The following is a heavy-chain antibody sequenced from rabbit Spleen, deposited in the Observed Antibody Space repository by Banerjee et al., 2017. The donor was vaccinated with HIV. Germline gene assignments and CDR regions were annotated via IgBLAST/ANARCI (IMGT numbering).Heavy chain of an antibody. D-gene: IGHD1-1*01. CDR2: IDIGSSGFT. CDR3: ARDTSSSFSSYGMDL. V-gene: IGHV1S40*01. J-gene: IGHJ6*01. Sequence: QSLEESGGDLGKPGASLTLTCTASGVSFSSSSYMCWVRQAPGKGLEWIACIDIGSSGFTYFATWAKGRFTISKTSSTTVTLQMTRLTAADTATYFCARDTSSSFSSYGMDLRGPGTLVT. CDR1: GVSFSSSSY.